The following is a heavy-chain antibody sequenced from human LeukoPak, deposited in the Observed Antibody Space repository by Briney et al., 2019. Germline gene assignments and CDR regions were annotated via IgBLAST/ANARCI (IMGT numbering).Heavy chain of an antibody. CDR2: TNHSGST. J-gene: IGHJ5*02. CDR3: ARHVRYSSGWYLNWFDP. V-gene: IGHV4-34*01. D-gene: IGHD6-19*01. CDR1: GGSFSGYY. Sequence: SETLSLTCAVYGGSFSGYYWSWIRQPPGKGLEWIGETNHSGSTNYNPSLKSRVTISVDTSKNQFSLKLSSVTAADTAVYYCARHVRYSSGWYLNWFDPWGQGTLVTVSS.